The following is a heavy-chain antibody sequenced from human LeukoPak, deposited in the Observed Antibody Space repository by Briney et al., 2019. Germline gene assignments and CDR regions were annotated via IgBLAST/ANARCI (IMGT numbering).Heavy chain of an antibody. Sequence: SETLSLTCTVSGGSISSYYWSWIRQPPANGLELIGYIYYSGSTNYNPSLKTRITISVDTSKNQFPLKLGSVPAADTAVYYCARGRNWNDSSFDYWGQGTLVTVSS. J-gene: IGHJ4*02. CDR2: IYYSGST. D-gene: IGHD1-20*01. CDR1: GGSISSYY. V-gene: IGHV4-59*01. CDR3: ARGRNWNDSSFDY.